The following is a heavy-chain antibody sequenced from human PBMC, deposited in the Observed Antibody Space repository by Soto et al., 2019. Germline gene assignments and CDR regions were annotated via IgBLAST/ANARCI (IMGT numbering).Heavy chain of an antibody. J-gene: IGHJ6*02. D-gene: IGHD6-13*01. Sequence: PSETLSLTSNGSGRSSSTHYWSWIRQPPGKGLEWIGYIYYSGSTNYNPSLKSRVTISVDTSKNQFSLKLSSVTAADTAVYYCARFQQLDYYYYGMDVWGQGTTVT. CDR2: IYYSGST. CDR3: ARFQQLDYYYYGMDV. V-gene: IGHV4-59*08. CDR1: GRSSSTHY.